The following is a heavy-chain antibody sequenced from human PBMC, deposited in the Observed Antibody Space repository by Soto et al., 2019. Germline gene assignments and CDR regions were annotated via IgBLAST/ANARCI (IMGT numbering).Heavy chain of an antibody. CDR3: AKGSLTYYDFWSGSEPSDYYYYMDV. CDR2: ISGSGGST. V-gene: IGHV3-23*01. CDR1: GVTFSSYA. Sequence: EVQLLESGGGLVQPGGSLRLSCAASGVTFSSYAMSWVRQAPGKGLAWVSAISGSGGSTYYADSVKGRFTISRDNSKNRLYLRMNSLRAEDTAVYYCAKGSLTYYDFWSGSEPSDYYYYMDVWGKGTTVTVSS. J-gene: IGHJ6*03. D-gene: IGHD3-3*01.